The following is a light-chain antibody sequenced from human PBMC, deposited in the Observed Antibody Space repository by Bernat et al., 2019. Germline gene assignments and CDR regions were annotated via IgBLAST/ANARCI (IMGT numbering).Light chain of an antibody. CDR3: MQGTHWPLWT. J-gene: IGKJ1*01. Sequence: DVVMTQSPLSLLVTLGQPASISCRSSQSLVHTDGNTYLNWFHQRPGQPPRRLIHKFSNRDSGIPDRFSGSGSGTYFTLEISRVEAEAAGRYYCMQGTHWPLWTFGQGTKVEIE. CDR1: QSLVHTDGNTY. V-gene: IGKV2-30*02. CDR2: KFS.